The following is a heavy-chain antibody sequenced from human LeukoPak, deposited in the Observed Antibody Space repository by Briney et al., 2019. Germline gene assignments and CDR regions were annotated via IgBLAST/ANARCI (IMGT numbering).Heavy chain of an antibody. J-gene: IGHJ4*02. D-gene: IGHD6-19*01. V-gene: IGHV3-23*01. CDR3: ARYTGGWYSDY. CDR2: ISGSGGST. Sequence: GGSLRLSCAASGFTFSSYAMSWVRQAPRKGLEWVSAISGSGGSTYYAGSVKGRFTISRDNSKNTLYLQMNSLRAEDTAVYYCARYTGGWYSDYWGQGTLVTVSS. CDR1: GFTFSSYA.